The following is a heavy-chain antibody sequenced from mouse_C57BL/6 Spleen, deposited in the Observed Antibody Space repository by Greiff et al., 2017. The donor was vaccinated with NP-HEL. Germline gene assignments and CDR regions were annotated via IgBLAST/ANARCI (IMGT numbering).Heavy chain of an antibody. CDR2: ISYDGSN. D-gene: IGHD1-1*01. J-gene: IGHJ4*01. CDR1: GYSITSGYY. Sequence: EVKLMESGPGLVKPSQSLSLTCSVTGYSITSGYYWNWIRQFPGNKLEWMGYISYDGSNNYNPSLKNRITLTRDTSKNPFFLKLNSVTTEDTATYYCALYYCSSLYYYAMDYWGQGTSVTVSS. V-gene: IGHV3-6*01. CDR3: ALYYCSSLYYYAMDY.